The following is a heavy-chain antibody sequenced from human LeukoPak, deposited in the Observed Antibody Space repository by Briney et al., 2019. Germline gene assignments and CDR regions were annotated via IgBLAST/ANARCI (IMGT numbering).Heavy chain of an antibody. CDR2: IRYDGSNK. V-gene: IGHV3-30*02. D-gene: IGHD3-22*01. Sequence: GGSLRLSCAASGFTFSSYGMHWVRQAPGKGLEWVAFIRYDGSNKYYADSVKGRFTISRDNSKNTLYLQMNSLRAEDTAVYYCAAYQVGYYDSSGYYYTGEGFDYWGQGTLVTVSS. J-gene: IGHJ4*02. CDR1: GFTFSSYG. CDR3: AAYQVGYYDSSGYYYTGEGFDY.